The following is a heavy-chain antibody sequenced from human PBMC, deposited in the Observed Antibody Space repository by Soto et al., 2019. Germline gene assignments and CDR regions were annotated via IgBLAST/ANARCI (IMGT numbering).Heavy chain of an antibody. CDR2: INAGNGNT. D-gene: IGHD6-19*01. J-gene: IGHJ5*02. Sequence: ASLKVSCKASGYTFTSYAMHWVRQAPGQRLEWMGWINAGNGNTKYSQKFQGRVTITRDTSASTAYMELSSLRSEDTAVYYCATGKAAVAPPGPWGQGTLVTVSS. V-gene: IGHV1-3*01. CDR1: GYTFTSYA. CDR3: ATGKAAVAPPGP.